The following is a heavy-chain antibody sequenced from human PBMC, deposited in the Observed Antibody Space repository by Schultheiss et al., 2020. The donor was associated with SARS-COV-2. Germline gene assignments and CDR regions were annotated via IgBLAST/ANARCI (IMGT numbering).Heavy chain of an antibody. CDR1: GFTFSSYA. Sequence: GESLKISCAASGFTFSSYAMSWVRQAPGKGLEWVSYISSSGSTIYYADSVKGRFTISRDNAKNSLYLQMNSLRAEDTAVYYCAKVPHISSAPFDYWGQGTLVTVSS. D-gene: IGHD3-22*01. CDR2: ISSSGSTI. CDR3: AKVPHISSAPFDY. J-gene: IGHJ4*02. V-gene: IGHV3-48*04.